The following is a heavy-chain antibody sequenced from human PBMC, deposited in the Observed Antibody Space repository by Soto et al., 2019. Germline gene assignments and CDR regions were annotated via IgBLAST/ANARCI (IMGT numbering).Heavy chain of an antibody. CDR1: GGSISSYY. CDR2: IYYSGST. J-gene: IGHJ4*02. CDR3: ARESTATALLDY. D-gene: IGHD2-15*01. Sequence: QVQLQESGPGLVKPSETLSLTCTVSGGSISSYYWSWIRQPPGKGLEWIGYIYYSGSTNYNPSLKSRVTISVDTSKNQFSMQLSSVTAADTAVYYCARESTATALLDYWGQGTLVTVSS. V-gene: IGHV4-59*01.